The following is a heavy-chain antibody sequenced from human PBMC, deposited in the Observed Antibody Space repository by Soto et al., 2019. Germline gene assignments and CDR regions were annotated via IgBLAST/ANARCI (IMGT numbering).Heavy chain of an antibody. D-gene: IGHD5-18*01. CDR2: VSWTNISF. V-gene: IGHV3-9*01. CDR3: ARDRNTAMVTGDFDY. Sequence: GGSLRLSCAASGFTFGDYAMHWVRQVPGRGLEWVSGVSWTNISFGYADSVKGRFTISRDNAKNSLYLQMNSLRREDTAFYYCARDRNTAMVTGDFDYWGHGTLVTVSS. J-gene: IGHJ4*01. CDR1: GFTFGDYA.